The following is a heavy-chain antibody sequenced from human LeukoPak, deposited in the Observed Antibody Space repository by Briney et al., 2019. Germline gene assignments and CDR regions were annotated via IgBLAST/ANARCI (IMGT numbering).Heavy chain of an antibody. J-gene: IGHJ3*01. CDR1: GGSINSHY. D-gene: IGHD6-13*01. CDR2: IHYSATT. CDR3: ARVGIAAWGAFDL. V-gene: IGHV4-59*11. Sequence: SETLSLTCSTSGGSINSHYWSWVRQPPGKGLEWIGYIHYSATTNPPLESRVSISVDTSKNQLSLKLRSVTAADTAAYYCARVGIAAWGAFDLWGQGTMVTVSS.